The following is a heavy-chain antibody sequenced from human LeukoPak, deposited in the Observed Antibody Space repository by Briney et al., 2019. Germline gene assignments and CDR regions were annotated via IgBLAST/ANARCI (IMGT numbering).Heavy chain of an antibody. D-gene: IGHD1-26*01. J-gene: IGHJ3*01. CDR2: IGPNSGVT. CDR3: ARELGINAFDV. Sequence: ASVKVSCKASGYTLTNNHLYWVRQAPGQGLEWMGWIGPNSGVTNFAQNFQGRLTMTTDTSINTAYMELSRLTSDDTTVYYCARELGINAFDVWGQGTLVTVSS. V-gene: IGHV1-2*02. CDR1: GYTLTNNH.